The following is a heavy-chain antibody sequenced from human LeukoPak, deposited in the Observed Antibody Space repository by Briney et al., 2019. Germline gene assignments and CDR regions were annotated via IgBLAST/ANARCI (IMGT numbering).Heavy chain of an antibody. J-gene: IGHJ4*02. Sequence: GGSLRLSCAASGFTFSSYGMHWVRQAPGKGLEWVALIWYDGSNKYHADSVKGRFTISRDNSKNTLFLQMNSLRAEVTAVYYCAREYYGDYYFDYWGQGALVTVSS. V-gene: IGHV3-33*01. D-gene: IGHD4-17*01. CDR2: IWYDGSNK. CDR3: AREYYGDYYFDY. CDR1: GFTFSSYG.